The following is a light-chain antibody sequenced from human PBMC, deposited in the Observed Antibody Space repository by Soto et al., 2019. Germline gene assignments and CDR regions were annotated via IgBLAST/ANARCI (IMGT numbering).Light chain of an antibody. CDR2: GAS. Sequence: EIVMAQSPATLSVSPGERATLSCRASQSVTSNLAWFQQKPGQAPRILIYGASSRDTGIPAGFSGSGAGTEFTLTISSLQSEDFAVDYCQQYNNWPRTFGQGTKVDIK. CDR3: QQYNNWPRT. CDR1: QSVTSN. V-gene: IGKV3-15*01. J-gene: IGKJ1*01.